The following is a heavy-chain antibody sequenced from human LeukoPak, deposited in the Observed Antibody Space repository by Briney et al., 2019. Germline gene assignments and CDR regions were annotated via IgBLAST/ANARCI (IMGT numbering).Heavy chain of an antibody. CDR1: GFTFTSYA. CDR3: AKPRPAYSSSWYDH. CDR2: ISGSGGST. J-gene: IGHJ5*02. Sequence: GGSLRLSCAASGFTFTSYAMSWVRQAPGKGLEGVSAISGSGGSTYYADSVKGRFTISRDNSKNTLYLQMTSLRAEDTAVYYCAKPRPAYSSSWYDHWGQGTLVTVSS. V-gene: IGHV3-23*01. D-gene: IGHD6-13*01.